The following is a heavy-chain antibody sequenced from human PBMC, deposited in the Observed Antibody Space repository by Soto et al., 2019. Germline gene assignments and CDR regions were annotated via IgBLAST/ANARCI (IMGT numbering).Heavy chain of an antibody. CDR3: AHRGEVATIISDAFDI. V-gene: IGHV2-5*02. CDR1: GISLSTDAVG. J-gene: IGHJ3*02. Sequence: QITLKESGPTLVKPTQTLTLTCTFSGISLSTDAVGVAWIRQPPGKALEWLALIYWDDDKRYSPSLKSRLTIIKDTSKNQVVLTMTNMDPVDTATYYCAHRGEVATIISDAFDIWVPGTSVTVSS. CDR2: IYWDDDK. D-gene: IGHD5-12*01.